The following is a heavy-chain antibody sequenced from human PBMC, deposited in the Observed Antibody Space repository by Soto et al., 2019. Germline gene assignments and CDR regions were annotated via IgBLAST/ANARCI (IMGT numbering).Heavy chain of an antibody. CDR1: GFTFSCYS. CDR3: ARDPLGANYAFWSGYSHAGDAFDI. V-gene: IGHV3-21*01. Sequence: PGGSLRLSCAASGFTFSCYSMNWVRQSPGKGLEWVSSISSSSSYIYYADSVKGRFTISRDNAKNSLYLQMNNLRAEDMAVYYCARDPLGANYAFWSGYSHAGDAFDIWAQGTMVTVSS. CDR2: ISSSSSYI. J-gene: IGHJ3*02. D-gene: IGHD3-3*01.